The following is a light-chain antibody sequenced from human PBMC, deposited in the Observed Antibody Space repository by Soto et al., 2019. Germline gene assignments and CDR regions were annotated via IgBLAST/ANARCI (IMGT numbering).Light chain of an antibody. Sequence: EIVMTQSPATLSVSPGERATLSCRASQSVSRNLAWYQQKPGQAPRLLIYAASTRATGIPARFSGSGSGTEFTITISSLQSEDFAVYYCQQYNNWTYTFGQGTKLEIK. CDR3: QQYNNWTYT. CDR1: QSVSRN. V-gene: IGKV3-15*01. CDR2: AAS. J-gene: IGKJ2*01.